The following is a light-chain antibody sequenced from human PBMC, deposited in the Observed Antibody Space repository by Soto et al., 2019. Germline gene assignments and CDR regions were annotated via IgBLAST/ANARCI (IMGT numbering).Light chain of an antibody. V-gene: IGLV2-8*01. Sequence: QSALAQPPSASGSPGQSVTISCTGTSSDVGGYNFVSWYQHHPGKAPKVIIYEVSKRPSGVPNRFSGSKSGNMASLTVSGLQAEDEADYYCSSYAGSNIYVFGTGTKVTVL. J-gene: IGLJ1*01. CDR2: EVS. CDR1: SSDVGGYNF. CDR3: SSYAGSNIYV.